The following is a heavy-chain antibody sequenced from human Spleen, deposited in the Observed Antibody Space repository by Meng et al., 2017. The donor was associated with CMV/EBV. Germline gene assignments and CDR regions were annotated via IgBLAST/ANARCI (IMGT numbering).Heavy chain of an antibody. J-gene: IGHJ4*02. D-gene: IGHD1-26*01. Sequence: ASGFTFSSYAMSWVRQAPGKGLEWVSAISGSGGSTYYADSVKGRFTISRDNSKNTLYLQMNSLRAEDTAVYYCAKDHLSYYGGSVDYWGQGTLVTVSS. V-gene: IGHV3-23*01. CDR3: AKDHLSYYGGSVDY. CDR2: ISGSGGST. CDR1: GFTFSSYA.